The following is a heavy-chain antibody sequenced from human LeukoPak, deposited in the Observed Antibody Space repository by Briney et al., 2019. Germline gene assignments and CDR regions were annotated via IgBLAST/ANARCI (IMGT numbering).Heavy chain of an antibody. J-gene: IGHJ4*02. CDR2: IIPVLDVT. CDR3: AKGGPAAPFDH. D-gene: IGHD6-13*01. CDR1: GGTFSSFA. V-gene: IGHV1-69*04. Sequence: SVKVSCKASGGTFSSFAINWVRQAPGQGLEWLGRIIPVLDVTHYAQNFQGRVTVTADKSTTTAYMDLTDLVSEDTALYYCAKGGPAAPFDHWGQGTLVSVSS.